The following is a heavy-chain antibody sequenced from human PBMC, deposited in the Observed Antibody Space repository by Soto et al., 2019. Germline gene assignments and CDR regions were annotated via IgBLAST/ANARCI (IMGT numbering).Heavy chain of an antibody. Sequence: GSLRLSCAVSGFSFPSFAMSWVRQAPGKGLEWVSAIGAGSAGTHYADSVKGRFTISRDDSKNTLYLEMNSLRADDTAVYYCAAPRVWVARTRYFDPWGQGTPVTVSS. J-gene: IGHJ5*02. CDR3: AAPRVWVARTRYFDP. CDR2: IGAGSAGT. D-gene: IGHD3-16*01. CDR1: GFSFPSFA. V-gene: IGHV3-23*01.